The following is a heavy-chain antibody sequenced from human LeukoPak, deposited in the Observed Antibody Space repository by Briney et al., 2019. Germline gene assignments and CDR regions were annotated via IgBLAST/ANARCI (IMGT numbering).Heavy chain of an antibody. CDR1: GFTFSSYA. D-gene: IGHD2-15*01. CDR2: ISYDGSNK. V-gene: IGHV3-30-3*01. Sequence: PGGSLRLSCAASGFTFSSYAMHWVRQAPGKGLEWVAVISYDGSNKYYADSVKGRFTISRDNSKNTLYLQMNSLRAEDTAVYYCARDSSQSAYCSGGSCDFDYWGQGTLVTVSS. J-gene: IGHJ4*02. CDR3: ARDSSQSAYCSGGSCDFDY.